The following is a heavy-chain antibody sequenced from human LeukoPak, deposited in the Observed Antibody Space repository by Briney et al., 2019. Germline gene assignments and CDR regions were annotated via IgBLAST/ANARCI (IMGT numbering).Heavy chain of an antibody. CDR1: GFTFSSYA. CDR2: ISYDGSNK. D-gene: IGHD5-18*01. Sequence: PGGSLRLSCAASGFTFSSYAMHWVRQAPGKGLEWVAVISYDGSNKYYADSVKGRFTISRDNSKNTLYLQMNSLRAEDTAVYYCARDLTIDSYGYGAFDYWGQGTLVTVSS. V-gene: IGHV3-30-3*01. CDR3: ARDLTIDSYGYGAFDY. J-gene: IGHJ4*02.